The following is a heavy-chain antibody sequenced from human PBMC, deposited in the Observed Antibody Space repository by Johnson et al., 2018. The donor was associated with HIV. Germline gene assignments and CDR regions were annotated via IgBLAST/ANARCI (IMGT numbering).Heavy chain of an antibody. D-gene: IGHD1-14*01. J-gene: IGHJ3*02. CDR1: GFTVSSNY. Sequence: MQLVESGGGLVKPGGSLRLSCAASGFTVSSNYMSWVRQAPGKGLEWVSVIYSGGSTYYADSVKGRFAISRDNSKNTLYLQMNSLRPEDTAVYYCATRDPTHRPGVFDIWGQGTMVTVSS. CDR3: ATRDPTHRPGVFDI. V-gene: IGHV3-66*02. CDR2: IYSGGST.